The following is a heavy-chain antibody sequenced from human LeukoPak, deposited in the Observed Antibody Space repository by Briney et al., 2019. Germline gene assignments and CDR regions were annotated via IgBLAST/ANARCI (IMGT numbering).Heavy chain of an antibody. D-gene: IGHD3-16*02. J-gene: IGHJ4*02. CDR3: AKASPFGGVIDPFDY. CDR2: ISGSGGST. V-gene: IGHV3-23*01. Sequence: PGRSLRLPCAASGFTFSSYAMSWVRQAPGKGLEWVSAISGSGGSTYYADSVKGRFTISRDNSKNTLYLQMNSLRAEDTAVYYCAKASPFGGVIDPFDYWGQGTLVTVSS. CDR1: GFTFSSYA.